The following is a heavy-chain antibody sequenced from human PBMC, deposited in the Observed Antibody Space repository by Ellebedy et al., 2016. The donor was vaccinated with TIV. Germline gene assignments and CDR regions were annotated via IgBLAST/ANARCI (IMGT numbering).Heavy chain of an antibody. CDR2: IYYSGST. CDR1: GGSISSSSYY. D-gene: IGHD2-2*02. V-gene: IGHV4-39*01. Sequence: SETLSLXXTVSGGSISSSSYYWGWIRQPPGKGLEWIGSIYYSGSTYYNPSLKSRVTISVDTSKNQFSLKLSSVTAADTAVYYCARQGSKDIVVVPAAIRWYYFDYWGQGTLVTVSS. CDR3: ARQGSKDIVVVPAAIRWYYFDY. J-gene: IGHJ4*02.